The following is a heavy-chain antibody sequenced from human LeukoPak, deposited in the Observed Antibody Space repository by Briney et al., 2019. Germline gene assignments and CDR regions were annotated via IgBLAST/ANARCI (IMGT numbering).Heavy chain of an antibody. V-gene: IGHV3-21*01. Sequence: GGSLRLSCAASGFTFGIYSMNWVRQAPGKGLEWVSSISSSSSYIYYADSVQGRFTISRDNTKNSLYLQMNSLRAEDTAVYYCARGQSRGGDPAFYYFDYWGQGTLVTVSS. D-gene: IGHD2-21*02. J-gene: IGHJ4*02. CDR3: ARGQSRGGDPAFYYFDY. CDR2: ISSSSSYI. CDR1: GFTFGIYS.